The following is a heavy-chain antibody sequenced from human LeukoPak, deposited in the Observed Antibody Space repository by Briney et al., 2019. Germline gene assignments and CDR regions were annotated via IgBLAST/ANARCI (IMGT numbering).Heavy chain of an antibody. CDR2: INTDGSST. J-gene: IGHJ4*02. V-gene: IGHV3-74*01. Sequence: PGGSLRLSCAASGLTFSNYWMHCVRQAPGKGLVWVAQINTDGSSTGYADSVKGRFTISRDNAKNMMYLQMTSLRAEDTAVYYCARFGWVPPAHFDYWGRGTLVTVSS. CDR3: ARFGWVPPAHFDY. CDR1: GLTFSNYW. D-gene: IGHD2-2*01.